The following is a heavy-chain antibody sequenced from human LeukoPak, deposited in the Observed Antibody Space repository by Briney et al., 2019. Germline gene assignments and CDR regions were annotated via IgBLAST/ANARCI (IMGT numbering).Heavy chain of an antibody. CDR3: ARGGLIRGVIPGYYYYGLDV. CDR1: GFTVSSNY. D-gene: IGHD3-10*01. CDR2: IYTDGSS. Sequence: GGSLRLSCAASGFTVSSNYMSWVRQAPGKGLEWVSVIYTDGSSYYADSVKGRFTISRDNSRNTLDLQMNSPRAEDTAVYHCARGGLIRGVIPGYYYYGLDVWGQGTTVTVSS. J-gene: IGHJ6*02. V-gene: IGHV3-66*01.